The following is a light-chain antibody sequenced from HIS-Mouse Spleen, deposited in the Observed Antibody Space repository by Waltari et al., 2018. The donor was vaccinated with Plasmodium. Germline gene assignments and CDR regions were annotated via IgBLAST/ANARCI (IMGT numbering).Light chain of an antibody. J-gene: IGKJ2*01. V-gene: IGKV1-6*01. CDR2: AAS. CDR1: QGIRND. Sequence: AIQMTQSPSSLSASVGDRVTITCRASQGIRNDLGWYQQKPGKAPKLLISAASSLQSGGPSRFSGSGSGTEFTLTVSSRQPEDFATYYCLQDYNYPYTFGQGTKLEIK. CDR3: LQDYNYPYT.